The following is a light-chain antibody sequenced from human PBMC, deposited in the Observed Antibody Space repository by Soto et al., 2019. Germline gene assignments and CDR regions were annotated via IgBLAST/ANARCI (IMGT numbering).Light chain of an antibody. CDR2: RAS. J-gene: IGKJ1*01. V-gene: IGKV3-15*01. CDR1: QTIYSN. CDR3: QQYQNLWT. Sequence: IVMTQSPATLSVSPGERATLSCRAGQTIYSNVAWYQQRPGQAPRLLIYRASTRATGVPARFSGSGSGTEFTLTLSGLQSEDFALYYCQQYQNLWTFGQGTTVEIK.